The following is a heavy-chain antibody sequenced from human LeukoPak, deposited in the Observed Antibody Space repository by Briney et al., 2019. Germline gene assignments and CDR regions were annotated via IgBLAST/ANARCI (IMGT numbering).Heavy chain of an antibody. V-gene: IGHV4-59*01. CDR3: ARDLAAARHDAFDI. J-gene: IGHJ3*02. CDR1: GGSISSYY. Sequence: SETLSLTCTVSGGSISSYYWSWIRQPPGKGLEWIGYIYYSGSTNYIPSLKSRVTISVDTSKNQLSLKLSSVTAADTAVYYCARDLAAARHDAFDIWGQGTMVTVSS. CDR2: IYYSGST. D-gene: IGHD6-13*01.